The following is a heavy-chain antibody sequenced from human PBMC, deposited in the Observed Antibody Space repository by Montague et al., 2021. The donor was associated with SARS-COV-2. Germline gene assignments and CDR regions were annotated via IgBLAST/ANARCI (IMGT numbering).Heavy chain of an antibody. CDR3: ARETYTSAWFQQFDY. CDR1: GGSISSSNYY. D-gene: IGHD6-19*01. CDR2: IYYSGTT. Sequence: SETLSLTCTVSGGSISSSNYYWGWIRQPPGQGLEWIGSIYYSGTTYYNPSLQSRVTISVDTSKKQFSLKLSSVTAADTAVYYCARETYTSAWFQQFDYWGQGTLVTVSS. J-gene: IGHJ4*02. V-gene: IGHV4-39*01.